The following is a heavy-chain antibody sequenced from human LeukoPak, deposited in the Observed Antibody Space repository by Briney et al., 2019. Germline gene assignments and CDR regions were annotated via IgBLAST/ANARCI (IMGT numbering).Heavy chain of an antibody. V-gene: IGHV3-53*01. CDR2: IYSGGST. CDR1: GFNDSRNY. Sequence: PGGSLRLSCAASGFNDSRNYMSWVRQAPGKGLEWVSVIYSGGSTYYADSVKGRFIISRDNSNNTVYLQRNSLRAEDTAVYYCARDLPRGNLEYWGQGTLVSVSS. J-gene: IGHJ4*02. D-gene: IGHD1-26*01. CDR3: ARDLPRGNLEY.